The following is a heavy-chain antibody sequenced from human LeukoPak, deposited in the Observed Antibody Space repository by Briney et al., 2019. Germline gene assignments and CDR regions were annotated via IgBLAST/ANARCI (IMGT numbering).Heavy chain of an antibody. V-gene: IGHV4-59*02. J-gene: IGHJ2*01. CDR1: GSSVSTFY. D-gene: IGHD1-26*01. CDR2: VHDTGST. Sequence: SETLSLTCIVSGSSVSTFYWSWLRQSPGTGLEWIGFVHDTGSTAYNPSLKSRVTISETSKNQLSLVLTSVTSADTAMYYCARGSTDVYWYLDVWGRGTLVTVSS. CDR3: ARGSTDVYWYLDV.